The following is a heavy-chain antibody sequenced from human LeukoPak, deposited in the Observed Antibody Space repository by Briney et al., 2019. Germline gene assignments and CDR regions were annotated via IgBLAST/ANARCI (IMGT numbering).Heavy chain of an antibody. Sequence: GGSLRLSCAASGFPFSTCWMSWVRQAPGKGLEWVANINEDGGEKYYADSVKGRFTISRDNARNSLYVQMNNLRAEDTAVYYCARTSGDPFDYWGQGTLVAVSS. J-gene: IGHJ4*02. D-gene: IGHD4-17*01. CDR2: INEDGGEK. V-gene: IGHV3-7*01. CDR3: ARTSGDPFDY. CDR1: GFPFSTCW.